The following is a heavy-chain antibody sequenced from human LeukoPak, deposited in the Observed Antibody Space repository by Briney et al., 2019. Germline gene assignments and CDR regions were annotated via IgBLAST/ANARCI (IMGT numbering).Heavy chain of an antibody. J-gene: IGHJ3*02. CDR1: GFTFSNYW. V-gene: IGHV3-21*01. D-gene: IGHD2-15*01. CDR3: ARKDPRDAFDI. CDR2: ISSSSSYI. Sequence: GGSLRLSCAASGFTFSNYWMHWVRQAPGKGLVWVSSISSSSSYIYYADSVKGRFTISRDNAKNSLYLQMNSLRAEDTAVYYCARKDPRDAFDIWGQGTMVTVSS.